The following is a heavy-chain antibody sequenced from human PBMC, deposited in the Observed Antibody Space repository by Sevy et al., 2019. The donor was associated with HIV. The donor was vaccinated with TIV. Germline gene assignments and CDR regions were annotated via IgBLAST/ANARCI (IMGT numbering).Heavy chain of an antibody. CDR1: TYRFTAYE. D-gene: IGHD3-10*01. V-gene: IGHV1-2*02. CDR2: INPYSCVK. Sequence: ASVKVSCKASTYRFTAYEIHWVRRARGQGLEWLGWINPYSCVKNYAHKFAGRVTMTRDTSITTAYLDLSGLTFDDTAIYYCARDAYYFAAGRPPKDHSYGLDVWGQGTTVTVSS. J-gene: IGHJ6*02. CDR3: ARDAYYFAAGRPPKDHSYGLDV.